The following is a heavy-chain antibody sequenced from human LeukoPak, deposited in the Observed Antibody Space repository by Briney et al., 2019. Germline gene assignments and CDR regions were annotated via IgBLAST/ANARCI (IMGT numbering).Heavy chain of an antibody. CDR3: ARDIQDYYDSSAPGTFDI. CDR1: GGSFSGYY. CDR2: INHSGST. Sequence: SETLSLTCAVYGGSFSGYYWSWIRQPPGKGLEWIGEINHSGSTNYNPSLKSRVTISVDTSKNQFSLKLSSVTAADTAVYYCARDIQDYYDSSAPGTFDIWGQGTMVTVSS. V-gene: IGHV4-34*01. D-gene: IGHD3-22*01. J-gene: IGHJ3*02.